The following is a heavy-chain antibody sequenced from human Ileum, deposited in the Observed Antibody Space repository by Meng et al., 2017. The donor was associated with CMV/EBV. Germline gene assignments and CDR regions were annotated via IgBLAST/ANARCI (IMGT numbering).Heavy chain of an antibody. V-gene: IGHV4-30-4*08. CDR2: IFFSGNT. D-gene: IGHD6-13*01. CDR1: GASSSSGAYY. Sequence: QVQLQESGPGLVKPPQTLSLSCTVSGASSSSGAYYWSWIRQPPGKGLEWIGYIFFSGNTYYNPSLNNRVIISIDTPRNQFSLKVDSVTAADTAVYYCARFRIAALGNLFDPWGHGTLVTVSS. CDR3: ARFRIAALGNLFDP. J-gene: IGHJ5*02.